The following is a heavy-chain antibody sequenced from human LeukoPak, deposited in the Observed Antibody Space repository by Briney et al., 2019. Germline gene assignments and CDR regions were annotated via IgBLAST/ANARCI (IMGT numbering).Heavy chain of an antibody. D-gene: IGHD6-13*01. V-gene: IGHV4-59*08. CDR3: ARGSLSSSWYSPPIPFDY. J-gene: IGHJ4*02. CDR2: IYYSGST. Sequence: PSETLSLTCTVSGGSISSYYWSWIRQPPRKGLEWIGYIYYSGSTNYNPSLKSRVTISVDTSKNQFSLKLSSVTAADTAVYYCARGSLSSSWYSPPIPFDYWGQGTLVTVSS. CDR1: GGSISSYY.